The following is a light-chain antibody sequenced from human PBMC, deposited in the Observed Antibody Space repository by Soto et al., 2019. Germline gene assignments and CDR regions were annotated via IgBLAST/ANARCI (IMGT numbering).Light chain of an antibody. V-gene: IGKV3-20*01. CDR1: QSVSSSY. CDR3: QQYGSSPKT. CDR2: GAS. Sequence: EIVLTQSPGTLSLSPGERATLSCTASQSVSSSYLAWYQQKPGQAPRLLIYGASSRATGIPDRFSGSGSGPDFTLTISRLEPEDFAVYYCQQYGSSPKTFGQGTKVEIK. J-gene: IGKJ1*01.